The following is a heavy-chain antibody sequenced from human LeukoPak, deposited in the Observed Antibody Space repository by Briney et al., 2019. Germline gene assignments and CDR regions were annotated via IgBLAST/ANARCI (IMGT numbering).Heavy chain of an antibody. CDR2: ISAYNGNT. Sequence: GASVKVSCKASGYTFTSYGISWVRQAPGQGLEWMGWISAYNGNTNYAQKFQGRVTITRDTSASTAYMELSSLRSEDTAVYYCAKYYYGSGGAFDIWGQGTMVTVSS. CDR1: GYTFTSYG. J-gene: IGHJ3*02. V-gene: IGHV1-18*01. CDR3: AKYYYGSGGAFDI. D-gene: IGHD3-10*01.